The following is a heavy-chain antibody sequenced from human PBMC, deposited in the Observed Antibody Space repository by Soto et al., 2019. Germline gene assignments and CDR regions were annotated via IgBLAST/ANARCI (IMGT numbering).Heavy chain of an antibody. CDR2: TNANLGTG. CDR3: ARRDSRGYFRYFDN. Sequence: QVQLVQSGAEVKKPGSSVKVSCKASGGSFSSYPISWVRQAPGQGLEWMGGTNANLGTGNYAQKIQGRLKITTDISTTTVYMELSALRSEDTAVYYCARRDSRGYFRYFDNWGQGTLVTVSS. D-gene: IGHD5-18*01. CDR1: GGSFSSYP. V-gene: IGHV1-69*06. J-gene: IGHJ4*02.